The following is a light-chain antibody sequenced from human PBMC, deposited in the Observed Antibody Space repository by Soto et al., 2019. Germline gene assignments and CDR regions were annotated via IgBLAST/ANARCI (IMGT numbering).Light chain of an antibody. CDR2: EDD. Sequence: NFMLTQPHSVSESPGKTVTISCTRSSGNIASNYVQWYQQRPGSAPTTVIYEDDQRPSGVPDRLSGSIDSSSNSAALTISGLKTEDEADYYWQSYDGSNQVFGGGTKLTVL. J-gene: IGLJ3*02. CDR3: QSYDGSNQV. V-gene: IGLV6-57*04. CDR1: SGNIASNY.